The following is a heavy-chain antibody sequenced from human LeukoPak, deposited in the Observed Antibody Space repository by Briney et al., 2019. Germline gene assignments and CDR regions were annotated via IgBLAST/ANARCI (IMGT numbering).Heavy chain of an antibody. D-gene: IGHD5-18*01. CDR1: GGSFSGYY. Sequence: SETLSLTCAVYGGSFSGYYWSWIRQPPGKGLEWIGEINHSGSTNYNPSLKSRVTISVDTSKNQFSLKLSSVTAADTAVYYCARVSPYSYGSMLKYYFDYWGQGTLVTVSS. J-gene: IGHJ4*02. V-gene: IGHV4-34*01. CDR3: ARVSPYSYGSMLKYYFDY. CDR2: INHSGST.